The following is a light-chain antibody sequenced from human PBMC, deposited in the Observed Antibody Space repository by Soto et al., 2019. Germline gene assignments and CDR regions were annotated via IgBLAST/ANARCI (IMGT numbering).Light chain of an antibody. Sequence: EIVLTQSPGTLSLSPGERATLSCRASQSVSSSFLAWYQQKPGQAPRLLIYGASSRATGSPDRFSGSGSGTDFTLTISRLEPEDFAVYYCPQYGRSPWTFGQGTKVEIK. V-gene: IGKV3-20*01. CDR3: PQYGRSPWT. J-gene: IGKJ1*01. CDR2: GAS. CDR1: QSVSSSF.